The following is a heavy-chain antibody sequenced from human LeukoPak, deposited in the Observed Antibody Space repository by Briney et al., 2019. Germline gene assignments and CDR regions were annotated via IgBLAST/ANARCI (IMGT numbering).Heavy chain of an antibody. J-gene: IGHJ4*02. V-gene: IGHV3-23*01. Sequence: HPGGSLRLSCAAFGFTFSSYAMSWVRQAPGKGLEWVSAISDSGDLTQYADSVRGRFTISRDNSKNTVYLQMNSLRAEDTAVYYCARYFFDWGRGTLVTVSS. CDR1: GFTFSSYA. CDR3: ARYFFD. CDR2: ISDSGDLT.